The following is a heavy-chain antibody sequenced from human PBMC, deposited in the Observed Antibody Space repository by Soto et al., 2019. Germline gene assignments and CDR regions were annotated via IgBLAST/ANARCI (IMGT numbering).Heavy chain of an antibody. D-gene: IGHD6-13*01. Sequence: SETLSLTCTVSGGYISSSGFHWGWIRQPPGKGLEWIGSIYYSGSTYYSPSLKSRVTISVDTSKNQFSLKLSSVTAADTAVYFCARRERAAGTDWWFDPWGQGTPVTVS. CDR3: ARRERAAGTDWWFDP. CDR1: GGYISSSGFH. J-gene: IGHJ5*02. CDR2: IYYSGST. V-gene: IGHV4-39*01.